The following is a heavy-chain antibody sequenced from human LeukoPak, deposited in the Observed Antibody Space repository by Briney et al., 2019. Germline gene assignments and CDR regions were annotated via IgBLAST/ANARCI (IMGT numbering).Heavy chain of an antibody. CDR2: IYSSGTT. CDR1: GRSISSSYY. V-gene: IGHV4-39*07. CDR3: VRNFDSYNAFDI. D-gene: IGHD3-22*01. Sequence: KPSETLSLTCTVSGRSISSSYYWGWIRQPPGNGLEWIGSIYSSGTTYYNPSLKSRVTISVDASKNEFSLRLSSVTAADTAVYYCVRNFDSYNAFDIWGQGTMVTVSS. J-gene: IGHJ3*02.